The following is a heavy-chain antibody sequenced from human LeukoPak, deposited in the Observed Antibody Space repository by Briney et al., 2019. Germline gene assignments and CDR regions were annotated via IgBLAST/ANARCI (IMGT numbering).Heavy chain of an antibody. J-gene: IGHJ4*02. CDR3: SRENGAFSPFGY. V-gene: IGHV4-4*02. Sequence: SETLSLTCGVSGSSISNTNWWSWVRQPPGQGLEWIGEISLTGLTHYNPSLESRVTVSLDKSKNQLALNLTSVTAADTAVYYCSRENGAFSPFGYWGQGTLVTVLS. CDR1: GSSISNTNW. D-gene: IGHD2-8*01. CDR2: ISLTGLT.